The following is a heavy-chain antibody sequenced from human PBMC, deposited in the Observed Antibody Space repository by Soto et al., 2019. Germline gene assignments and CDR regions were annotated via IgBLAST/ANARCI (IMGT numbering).Heavy chain of an antibody. J-gene: IGHJ5*02. CDR1: GFTFSSYS. D-gene: IGHD3-9*01. Sequence: PGGSLRLSCAASGFTFSSYSMNCVRQAPGKGLEWVAVIWYDGSNKYYADSVKGRFTISTDNSKNTLYLQMNSLRAEDTAVYYCARDRGQYYDILTGYYPFEPWGQGTMVTVSS. V-gene: IGHV3-33*08. CDR2: IWYDGSNK. CDR3: ARDRGQYYDILTGYYPFEP.